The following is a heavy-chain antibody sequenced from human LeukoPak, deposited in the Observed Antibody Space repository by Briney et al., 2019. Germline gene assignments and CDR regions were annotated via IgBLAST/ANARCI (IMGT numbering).Heavy chain of an antibody. J-gene: IGHJ3*02. CDR2: IYPGDSDT. CDR1: GYSFTIYW. Sequence: GESLKISCKGSGYSFTIYWIGCVRQMPGKRLEWMGIIYPGDSDTRYSPSFQGQVTISADKSISTAYLQWSSLKAADTAMYYCARRGVTTYAFDIWGQGTMVTVSS. CDR3: ARRGVTTYAFDI. D-gene: IGHD4-17*01. V-gene: IGHV5-51*01.